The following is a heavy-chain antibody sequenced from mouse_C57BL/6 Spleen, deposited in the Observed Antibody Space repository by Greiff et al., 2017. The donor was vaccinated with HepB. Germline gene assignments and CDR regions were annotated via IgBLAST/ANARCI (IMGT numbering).Heavy chain of an antibody. CDR3: VRPDSSGPYYYAMDY. CDR2: IRSKSNNYAT. V-gene: IGHV10-1*01. CDR1: GFSFNTYA. D-gene: IGHD3-2*02. Sequence: EVQRVESGGGLVQPKGSLKLSCAASGFSFNTYAMNWVRQAPGKGLEWVARIRSKSNNYATYYADSVKDRFTISRDDSESMLYLQMNNLKTEDTAMYYCVRPDSSGPYYYAMDYWGQGTSVTVSS. J-gene: IGHJ4*01.